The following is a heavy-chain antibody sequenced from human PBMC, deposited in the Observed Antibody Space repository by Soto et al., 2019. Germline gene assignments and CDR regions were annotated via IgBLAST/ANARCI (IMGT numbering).Heavy chain of an antibody. D-gene: IGHD2-2*01. V-gene: IGHV4-59*01. CDR3: ARVPAAIGYYYYYYMDV. J-gene: IGHJ6*03. CDR2: IYYSGST. CDR1: GGSISSYY. Sequence: SETLSLTCTVSGGSISSYYWSWIRQPPGKGLEWIGYIYYSGSTNYNPSLKSRVTISVDTSKNQFSLKLSSVTAADTAVYYCARVPAAIGYYYYYYMDVWGKGTTVTVSS.